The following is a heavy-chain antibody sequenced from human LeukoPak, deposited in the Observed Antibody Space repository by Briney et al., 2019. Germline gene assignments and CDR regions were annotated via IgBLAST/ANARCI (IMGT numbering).Heavy chain of an antibody. D-gene: IGHD4-17*01. CDR1: GFTLTNYW. CDR3: ARDRDYGDYGALDY. J-gene: IGHJ4*02. CDR2: IKQGGSER. Sequence: GGSLRLSCAASGFTLTNYWMSWVRQAPGKGLEWVANIKQGGSERHYVDSVKGRFTISRDNAKNSLFLQMSSLRAEDTAVYYCARDRDYGDYGALDYWGQGTLVTVSS. V-gene: IGHV3-7*01.